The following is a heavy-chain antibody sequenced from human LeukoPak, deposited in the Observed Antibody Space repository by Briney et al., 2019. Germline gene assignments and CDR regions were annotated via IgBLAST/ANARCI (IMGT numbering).Heavy chain of an antibody. V-gene: IGHV1-69*04. CDR2: IIPIFGIA. CDR1: GGTFSSYA. Sequence: GASVKVACKASGGTFSSYAISWVRQAPGQRLEWMGRIIPIFGIANYAQKLQGRVTITADKSTSTAYMELSSLRSEDTAVYYCASASESFDYWGQGTLVTVSS. CDR3: ASASESFDY. J-gene: IGHJ4*02.